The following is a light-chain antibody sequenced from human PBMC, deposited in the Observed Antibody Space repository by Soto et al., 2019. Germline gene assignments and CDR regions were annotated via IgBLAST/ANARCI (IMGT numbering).Light chain of an antibody. CDR1: QSLLHSNGFNY. CDR2: LGS. Sequence: DIVMTQSPLSLPVTPGEPASISCRSSQSLLHSNGFNYLDWYLQKPGQSPQLLIYLGSTRASGVPDRFSGSGSGTDFTLTISRVEAEDVGVYYCMQALQTGWTFGQGTKVDIK. J-gene: IGKJ1*01. V-gene: IGKV2-28*01. CDR3: MQALQTGWT.